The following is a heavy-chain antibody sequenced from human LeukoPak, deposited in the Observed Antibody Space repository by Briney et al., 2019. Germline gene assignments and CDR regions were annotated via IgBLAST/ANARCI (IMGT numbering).Heavy chain of an antibody. Sequence: ASVKVSCKASGYTFTSYAMHWVRQAPGQRLEWMGWINAGNGNTKYSQKFQGRVTITRDTSASTAYMELSSLRSEDTAVYYCARGHNWNDNWFDPWGQGTLVTVSS. J-gene: IGHJ5*02. CDR2: INAGNGNT. CDR1: GYTFTSYA. D-gene: IGHD1-20*01. CDR3: ARGHNWNDNWFDP. V-gene: IGHV1-3*01.